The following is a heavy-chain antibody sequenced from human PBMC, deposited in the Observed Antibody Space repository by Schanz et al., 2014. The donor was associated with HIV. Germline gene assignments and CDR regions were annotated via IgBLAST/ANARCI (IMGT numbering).Heavy chain of an antibody. D-gene: IGHD3-10*01. J-gene: IGHJ6*02. CDR3: ARGSGPYYYYYGMDV. Sequence: QVQLVESGGGLVKPGGSLRLSCAASGFTFSDYYMSWIRQAPGKGLEWVAVIWYDGSNKYYADSVKGRFTISRDNSKNTLYLQMNSLRAEDTAVYYCARGSGPYYYYYGMDVWGRGTTVTVSS. V-gene: IGHV3-33*08. CDR1: GFTFSDYY. CDR2: IWYDGSNK.